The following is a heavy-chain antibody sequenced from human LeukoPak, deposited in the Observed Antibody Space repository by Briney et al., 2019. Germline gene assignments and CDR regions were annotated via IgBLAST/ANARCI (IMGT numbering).Heavy chain of an antibody. CDR2: INHSGST. Sequence: SETLSLTCAVYGGSFSGYYWSWIRQPPGKGLEWIGEINHSGSTNYNPSLKSRVTISADTSKNQFSLKLSSVTAADTAVYYCARRGYCSSTSCYDYWGQGTLVTVSS. CDR1: GGSFSGYY. V-gene: IGHV4-34*01. D-gene: IGHD2-2*01. J-gene: IGHJ4*02. CDR3: ARRGYCSSTSCYDY.